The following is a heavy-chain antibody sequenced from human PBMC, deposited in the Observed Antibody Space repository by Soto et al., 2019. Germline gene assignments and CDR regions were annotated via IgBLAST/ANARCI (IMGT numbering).Heavy chain of an antibody. J-gene: IGHJ6*02. V-gene: IGHV3-21*01. CDR1: GFTFSSYS. CDR3: ARGWCSSSLLYYGMDV. Sequence: GGSLRLSCAASGFTFSSYSMNWVRQAPGKGLEWVSSISSSSSYIYYADSVKGRFTISRDNAKNSLYLQMNSLRAEDTAVYYCARGWCSSSLLYYGMDVWGQGTTVTVSS. D-gene: IGHD6-6*01. CDR2: ISSSSSYI.